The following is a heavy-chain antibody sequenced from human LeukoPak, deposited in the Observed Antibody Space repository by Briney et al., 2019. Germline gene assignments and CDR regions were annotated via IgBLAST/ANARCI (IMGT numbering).Heavy chain of an antibody. J-gene: IGHJ6*03. V-gene: IGHV3-20*04. CDR1: GFTFDDYG. CDR3: AREDCTNGVCPLDYYMDV. D-gene: IGHD2-8*01. CDR2: INWNGGSK. Sequence: GRSLRLSCAASGFTFDDYGMSWVRQAPGKGLEWVSGINWNGGSKEYADSVKGRFTISRDNAKNSLYLQMNSLRAEDTALYYCAREDCTNGVCPLDYYMDVWGKGTTVTVSS.